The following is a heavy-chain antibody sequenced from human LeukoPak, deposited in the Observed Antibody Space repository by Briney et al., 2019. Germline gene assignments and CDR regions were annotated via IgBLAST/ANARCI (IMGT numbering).Heavy chain of an antibody. J-gene: IGHJ4*02. V-gene: IGHV4-61*02. Sequence: SQTLSLTCTVSGGSISSGSYYWSSIRQPAGKGLEWIGRIYTSGSTNYNPSLKSRVTISVDTSKNQFSLKLSSVTAADTAVYYCARSKRVWDSSGYYEYWGQGTLVTVSS. CDR2: IYTSGST. CDR1: GGSISSGSYY. D-gene: IGHD3-22*01. CDR3: ARSKRVWDSSGYYEY.